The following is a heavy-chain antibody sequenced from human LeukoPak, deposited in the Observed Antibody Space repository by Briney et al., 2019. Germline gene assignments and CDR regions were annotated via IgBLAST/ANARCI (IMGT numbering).Heavy chain of an antibody. Sequence: GGSLRLSCAASRFTFRNYGMHWVRQAPGKGLEWVAFIRFDGTNKYYADSVKGRFTISRENSKNTLYLQMNSLRPEDTAVYYCARHDKYMDVWGKGTTVTISS. CDR2: IRFDGTNK. CDR1: RFTFRNYG. J-gene: IGHJ6*03. V-gene: IGHV3-30*02. CDR3: ARHDKYMDV. D-gene: IGHD3-22*01.